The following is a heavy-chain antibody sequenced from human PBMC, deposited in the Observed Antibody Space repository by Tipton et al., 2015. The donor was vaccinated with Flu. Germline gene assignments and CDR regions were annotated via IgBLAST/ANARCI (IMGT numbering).Heavy chain of an antibody. Sequence: LRLSCTVSGGSISSYYWSWIRQPPGKGLEWIGYIYYSGSTNYNPSLKSRVTISVDTSKNQFSLKLSSVTAADTAVYYCARVGYDFWSGYRSPFDYWGQGTLVTVSS. D-gene: IGHD3-3*01. V-gene: IGHV4-59*12. CDR1: GGSISSYY. J-gene: IGHJ4*02. CDR2: IYYSGST. CDR3: ARVGYDFWSGYRSPFDY.